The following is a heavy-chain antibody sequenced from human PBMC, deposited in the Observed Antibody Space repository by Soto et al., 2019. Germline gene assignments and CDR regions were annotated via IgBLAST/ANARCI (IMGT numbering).Heavy chain of an antibody. CDR2: IRSTSTSI. CDR1: GFAFSDYN. CDR3: VREGINDTPRVGFYYGMDV. J-gene: IGHJ6*02. Sequence: PGGSLRLSCSASGFAFSDYNMNWVRQAPGKGLEWVSYIRSTSTSIHYAGSVRGRFTISRDSAKSSLYLQMNSLRDEDTAVYYCVREGINDTPRVGFYYGMDVWGQGTTVTVSS. V-gene: IGHV3-48*02. D-gene: IGHD1-20*01.